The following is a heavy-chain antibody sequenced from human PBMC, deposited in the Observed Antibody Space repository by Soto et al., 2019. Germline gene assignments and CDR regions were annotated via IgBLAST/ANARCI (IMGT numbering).Heavy chain of an antibody. Sequence: QLQLQESGPGLVKPSETLSLTCTASGGSISSSSYYWGWIRQPPGKGLEWIGSIYYSGSTYYKPSLKSRVTIAVDTSKNQCSLKLSSVTAADTAVYYCARPTISVAGTVGYFQHWGQGTLVTVSS. V-gene: IGHV4-39*01. J-gene: IGHJ1*01. CDR2: IYYSGST. D-gene: IGHD6-19*01. CDR1: GGSISSSSYY. CDR3: ARPTISVAGTVGYFQH.